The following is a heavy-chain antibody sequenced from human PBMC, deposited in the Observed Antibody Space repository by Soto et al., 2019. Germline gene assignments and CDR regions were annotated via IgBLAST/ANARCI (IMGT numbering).Heavy chain of an antibody. J-gene: IGHJ4*02. CDR3: ARQDVVVVAATQLENFDY. CDR1: GGSISSYY. Sequence: SETLSLTCTVSGGSISSYYWSWIRQPPGKGLEWIGYIYYSGSTNYNPSLKSRVTISVDTSKNQFSLKLSSVTAADTAVYYCARQDVVVVAATQLENFDYWGQGTLVTVSS. D-gene: IGHD2-15*01. CDR2: IYYSGST. V-gene: IGHV4-59*08.